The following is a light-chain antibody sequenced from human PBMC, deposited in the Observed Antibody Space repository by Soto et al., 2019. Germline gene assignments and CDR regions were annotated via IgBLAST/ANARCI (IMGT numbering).Light chain of an antibody. J-gene: IGKJ4*01. V-gene: IGKV1-39*01. Sequence: DIQMTQYPSSLSASVGDRVAITCRASRRIGNSLNWYQRKPGKAPNLLIYAASSLQSGVPSRFSGSGSGTDFTLTISSLQPEDFATYYCQQSYTTPLTFGGGTKVDIK. CDR2: AAS. CDR3: QQSYTTPLT. CDR1: RRIGNS.